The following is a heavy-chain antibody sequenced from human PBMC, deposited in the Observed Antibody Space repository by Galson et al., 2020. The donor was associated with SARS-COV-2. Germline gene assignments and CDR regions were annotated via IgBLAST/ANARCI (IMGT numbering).Heavy chain of an antibody. Sequence: PGGSMRLSCAASGFRLSSNWMSWVRQTPGKGLQWVANIKQDGSDSYYVDSVKGRFTISSDNAKNSVYLEMTNLRADDTAVYYCARDEDGYNDVWGQGTLVAVSS. V-gene: IGHV3-7*01. CDR2: IKQDGSDS. CDR3: ARDEDGYNDV. J-gene: IGHJ4*02. D-gene: IGHD5-12*01. CDR1: GFRLSSNW.